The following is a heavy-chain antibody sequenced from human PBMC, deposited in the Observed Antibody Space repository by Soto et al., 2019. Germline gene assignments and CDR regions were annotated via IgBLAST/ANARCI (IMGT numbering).Heavy chain of an antibody. J-gene: IGHJ6*02. CDR2: ISYDGSNK. CDR1: GFTFSSYG. V-gene: IGHV3-30*18. D-gene: IGHD1-7*01. Sequence: GGSLRLSCAASGFTFSSYGMHWVRQAPGKGLEWVAVISYDGSNKYYADSVKGRFTISRNNSKNTLYLQMNSLRAEDTAVYYCAKEVGTGITGTSYGMDVWGQGTTVTVSS. CDR3: AKEVGTGITGTSYGMDV.